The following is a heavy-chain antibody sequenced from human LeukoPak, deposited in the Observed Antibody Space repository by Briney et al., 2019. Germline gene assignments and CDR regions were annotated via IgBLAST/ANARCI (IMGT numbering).Heavy chain of an antibody. V-gene: IGHV4-31*03. CDR3: ARGGLGTIDY. J-gene: IGHJ4*02. Sequence: SQTLSLTCTVSGGSISSGGYYWSWIRQHPGKGLEWIGYIYYSGSTYYNPSLKSRVTISVDTSKNQFSLKLSSVTAADAAVYYCARGGLGTIDYWGQGTLVTVSS. D-gene: IGHD6-19*01. CDR2: IYYSGST. CDR1: GGSISSGGYY.